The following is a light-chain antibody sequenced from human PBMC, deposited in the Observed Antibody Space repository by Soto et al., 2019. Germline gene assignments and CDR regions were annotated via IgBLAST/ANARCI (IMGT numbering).Light chain of an antibody. V-gene: IGKV3-20*01. Sequence: EIVLTQSPATLSLSPGARDTLSCRASQSVSSYLAWYQQKPGQAPRLLIYGASSRATGIPDRFSGSGSGTDFTLTISRLEPEDFAVYYCQQYGSSPGTFGQGTKVDIK. CDR1: QSVSSY. J-gene: IGKJ1*01. CDR3: QQYGSSPGT. CDR2: GAS.